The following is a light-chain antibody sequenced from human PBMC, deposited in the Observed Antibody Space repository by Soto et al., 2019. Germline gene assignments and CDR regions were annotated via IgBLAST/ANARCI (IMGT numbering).Light chain of an antibody. Sequence: EIVMTQSPAALCVSPLERATLSCRASQSISSNLAWYQQKPGQAPRLLIYGASTRATGIPARFSGSGSGTEFTLTISSLQSEDFAVYYCQQYNNWPLTFGGGTKVDIK. J-gene: IGKJ4*01. CDR3: QQYNNWPLT. V-gene: IGKV3-15*01. CDR2: GAS. CDR1: QSISSN.